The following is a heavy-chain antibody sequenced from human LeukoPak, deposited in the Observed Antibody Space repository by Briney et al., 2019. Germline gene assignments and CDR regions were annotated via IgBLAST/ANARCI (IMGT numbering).Heavy chain of an antibody. CDR3: AKFLPTHIVVANYYFDY. D-gene: IGHD2-21*01. CDR2: ISGDGGST. CDR1: GFTFDDYA. Sequence: GGSLRLSCAASGFTFDDYAMHWVRQAPGKGLEWVSLISGDGGSTYYADSVKGRFTISRDNSKNTLYLQMNSLRAEDTAVYYCAKFLPTHIVVANYYFDYWGQGTLVTVSS. V-gene: IGHV3-43*02. J-gene: IGHJ4*02.